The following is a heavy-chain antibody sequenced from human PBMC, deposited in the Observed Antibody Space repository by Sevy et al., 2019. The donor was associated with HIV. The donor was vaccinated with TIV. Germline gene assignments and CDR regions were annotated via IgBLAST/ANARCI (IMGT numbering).Heavy chain of an antibody. CDR2: ISSSSSYI. J-gene: IGHJ6*02. Sequence: GGSLRLSCAASGFTFSSYSMNWVRQAPGKGLEWVSSISSSSSYIYYADSVKGRFTISRDNAKNSLYLQMNSLRAEDTAVYYCARDLIPYDILTGYYKGYYYYGMDVWGQGTTVTVSS. V-gene: IGHV3-21*01. D-gene: IGHD3-9*01. CDR3: ARDLIPYDILTGYYKGYYYYGMDV. CDR1: GFTFSSYS.